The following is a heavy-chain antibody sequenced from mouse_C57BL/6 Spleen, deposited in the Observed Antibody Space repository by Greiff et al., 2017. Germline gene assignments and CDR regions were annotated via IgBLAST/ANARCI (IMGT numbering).Heavy chain of an antibody. J-gene: IGHJ3*01. V-gene: IGHV1-69*01. Sequence: QVQLKQSGAELVMPGASVKLSCKASGYTFTSYWMHWVKQRPGQGLEWIAEIDPSDSYTNYNQKFKGKSTLTVDKSSSTAYMQLSSLTSEDSAVYYCARSGGNYVAYWGQGTLVTVSA. D-gene: IGHD2-1*01. CDR2: IDPSDSYT. CDR3: ARSGGNYVAY. CDR1: GYTFTSYW.